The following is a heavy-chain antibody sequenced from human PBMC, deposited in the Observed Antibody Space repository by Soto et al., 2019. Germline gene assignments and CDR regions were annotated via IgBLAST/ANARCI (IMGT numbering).Heavy chain of an antibody. CDR3: ASRARPDFYYLDV. J-gene: IGHJ6*03. Sequence: EVQLAESGGGLAQPGGPLRLSWGAPGCTLSGYAMDWVRQAPGQGLEYVSVISSDGVGTYYANIVQGGFTISRANSKTTVYLQMGSRRPEDMAVYYCASRARPDFYYLDVWGKGTTGTVSS. CDR1: GCTLSGYA. V-gene: IGHV3-64*01. D-gene: IGHD6-6*01. CDR2: ISSDGVGT.